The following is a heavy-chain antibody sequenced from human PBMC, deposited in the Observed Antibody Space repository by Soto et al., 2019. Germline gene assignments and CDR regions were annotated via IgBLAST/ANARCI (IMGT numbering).Heavy chain of an antibody. Sequence: QITLRESGPTLVKPTQTLTLTCTFSGFSLSTAGVGVGWIRQPPGKALEWLALIYWDEDKRYSPSLKSRLTIPKYTSKNQVVLTMTNIDPVDAATYSGALHLPAVGNFASWGQGTLVTVSS. V-gene: IGHV2-5*02. CDR2: IYWDEDK. J-gene: IGHJ4*02. CDR3: ALHLPAVGNFAS. CDR1: GFSLSTAGVG. D-gene: IGHD1-26*01.